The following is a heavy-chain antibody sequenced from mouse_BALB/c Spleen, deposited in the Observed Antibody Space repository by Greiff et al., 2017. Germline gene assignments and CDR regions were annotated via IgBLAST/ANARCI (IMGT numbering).Heavy chain of an antibody. CDR3: ARGDYDEDFDY. CDR2: ISTYYGNT. J-gene: IGHJ2*01. V-gene: IGHV1-67*01. D-gene: IGHD2-4*01. Sequence: VQLQQSGPELVRPGVSVKISCKGSSYTFTDYAMHWVKQSHAKSLEWIGVISTYYGNTNYNQKFKGKATMTVDKSSSTAYMELARLTSEDSAVYYCARGDYDEDFDYWGQGTTLTVSS. CDR1: SYTFTDYA.